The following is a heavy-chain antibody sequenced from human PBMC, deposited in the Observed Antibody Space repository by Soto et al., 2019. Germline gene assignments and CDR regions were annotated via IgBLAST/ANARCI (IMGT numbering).Heavy chain of an antibody. CDR3: ARDTYCSGGSCYPSYYYYGMDV. D-gene: IGHD2-15*01. CDR2: SSSSGSTI. J-gene: IGHJ6*02. Sequence: EVQLVESGGGLVQPGGSLRLSCAASGFTFSTYEMNWVRQAPGKGLEWVSYSSSSGSTIYYADSVKGRFTISRDNAKNSLYLQMNSLRAEDTAVYYCARDTYCSGGSCYPSYYYYGMDVWGQGTTVTVSS. V-gene: IGHV3-48*03. CDR1: GFTFSTYE.